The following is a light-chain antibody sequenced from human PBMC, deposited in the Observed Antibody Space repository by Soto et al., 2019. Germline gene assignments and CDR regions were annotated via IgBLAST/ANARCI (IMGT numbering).Light chain of an antibody. V-gene: IGLV1-51*02. CDR2: ENN. Sequence: QSVLTQPPSVSAAPGQKVTISCSGSSSNIGNNYVSWYQQLPGTAPKLLIYENNKRPSGIPDRFSGSKSGTSATLGITGLQTGDEADYYCGTWDSSLSARVFGGGTKLTGL. CDR3: GTWDSSLSARV. CDR1: SSNIGNNY. J-gene: IGLJ3*02.